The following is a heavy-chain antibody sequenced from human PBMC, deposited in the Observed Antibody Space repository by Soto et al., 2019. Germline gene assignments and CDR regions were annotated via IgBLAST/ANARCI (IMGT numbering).Heavy chain of an antibody. J-gene: IGHJ5*02. CDR3: ARDNSQNYGTPAASSWFHP. V-gene: IGHV1-46*01. Sequence: QAQLVQSGAEVKKAGASVKVSCKASGFSFSDYYMHWVRQAPGQGLEWMGIINPTGDRRDYAQKFQGRVTITRDTSTSTVYMDLSSRGYEDTAVYYCARDNSQNYGTPAASSWFHPWGQGTPVTVSS. CDR1: GFSFSDYY. CDR2: INPTGDRR. D-gene: IGHD2-15*01.